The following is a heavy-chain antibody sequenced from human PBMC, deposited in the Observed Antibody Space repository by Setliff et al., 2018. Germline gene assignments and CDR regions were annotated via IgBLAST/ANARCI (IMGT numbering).Heavy chain of an antibody. D-gene: IGHD3-3*01. Sequence: KPSETLSLTCTVSGGSISSSSYYWGWIRQPPGKGLEWIGSIYYSGSTYYNPSLKSRVTISVDTSKNQFSLKLSSVTAADTAVYYCARSPITIFGVVLHPLDYWGQGTLVTVS. CDR1: GGSISSSSYY. V-gene: IGHV4-39*07. CDR3: ARSPITIFGVVLHPLDY. J-gene: IGHJ4*02. CDR2: IYYSGST.